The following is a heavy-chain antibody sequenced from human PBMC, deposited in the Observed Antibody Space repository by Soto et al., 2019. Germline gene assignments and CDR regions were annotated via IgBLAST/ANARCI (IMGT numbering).Heavy chain of an antibody. V-gene: IGHV3-30-3*01. CDR2: ISYDGSNK. D-gene: IGHD3-10*01. CDR3: ARDLSGSGD. CDR1: GFAFSSYA. Sequence: QVQLVESGGGVVQPGRSLRLSCAASGFAFSSYAMHWVRQAPGKGLEWVAVISYDGSNKYYADSVKGRFTISRDNSKNTLYLQMNSLRGEDTAVYYCARDLSGSGDWGQGTLVTVSS. J-gene: IGHJ4*02.